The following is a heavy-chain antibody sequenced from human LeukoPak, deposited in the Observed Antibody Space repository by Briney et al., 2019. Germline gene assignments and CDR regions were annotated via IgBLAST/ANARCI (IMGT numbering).Heavy chain of an antibody. CDR1: GFTFSSYD. V-gene: IGHV3-23*01. J-gene: IGHJ4*02. CDR3: AKRGSYYYDN. CDR2: ISGSGSTT. D-gene: IGHD3-16*01. Sequence: PGGSLRLSCAASGFTFSSYDMSWVRQAPGKGLEWVSAISGSGSTTYYADSVKGRFPISRDNSKNTLFLQMNSLRADDTAVYYCAKRGSYYYDNWGQGTLVTVS.